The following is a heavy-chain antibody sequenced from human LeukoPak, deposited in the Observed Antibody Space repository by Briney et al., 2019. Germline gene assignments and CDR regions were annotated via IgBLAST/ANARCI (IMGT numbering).Heavy chain of an antibody. CDR2: IYYSGST. CDR3: ARRGPYIAAAGVRAFDI. Sequence: PSETLSLTYTVSGGSISSSSYYWGWIRQPPGKGLEWIGSIYYSGSTYYNPSLKGRVTISVDTSKNQFSLKLSSVTAADTAVYYCARRGPYIAAAGVRAFDIWGQGTMVTVSS. V-gene: IGHV4-39*01. D-gene: IGHD6-13*01. CDR1: GGSISSSSYY. J-gene: IGHJ3*02.